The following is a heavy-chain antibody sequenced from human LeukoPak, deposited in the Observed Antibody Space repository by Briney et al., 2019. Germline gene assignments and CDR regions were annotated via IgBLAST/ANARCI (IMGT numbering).Heavy chain of an antibody. Sequence: GGSLRLSCAASGFTFSSYAMSWVRQAPGKGLEWVSSLNSSGGATYYSDSVKGRFTSSRDNSKNTLYLQMHSLTAEDTAVYYCAKATYSGSFPYFDYWGQGTLVTVSS. CDR3: AKATYSGSFPYFDY. CDR1: GFTFSSYA. D-gene: IGHD1-26*01. CDR2: LNSSGGAT. J-gene: IGHJ4*02. V-gene: IGHV3-23*01.